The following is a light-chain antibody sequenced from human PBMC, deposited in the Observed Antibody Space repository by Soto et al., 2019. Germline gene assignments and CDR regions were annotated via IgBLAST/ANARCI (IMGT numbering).Light chain of an antibody. CDR3: QQRSNWPPWT. CDR2: DAS. CDR1: QSVSSY. J-gene: IGKJ1*01. Sequence: EIVLTQSPATLSLSPGERATLSCRASQSVSSYLAWYQQKPGQAPRLLISDASNRATGIPARFSGSGSGTDFTLPISSLEPEDFAVYYCQQRSNWPPWTFGQGTKVEIK. V-gene: IGKV3-11*01.